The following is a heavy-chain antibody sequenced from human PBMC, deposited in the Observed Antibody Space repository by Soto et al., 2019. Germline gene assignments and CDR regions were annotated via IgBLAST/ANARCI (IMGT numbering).Heavy chain of an antibody. CDR3: ARDLGQQLVDY. CDR2: ISAYNGNT. V-gene: IGHV1-18*01. CDR1: GYTYTSYG. D-gene: IGHD6-13*01. J-gene: IGHJ4*02. Sequence: ASVTVSCQASGYTYTSYGISWVRQAPGQGLEWMGWISAYNGNTNYAQKLQGRVTMTTDTSTSTAYMELRSLRSDDTAVYYCARDLGQQLVDYWGQGTLVTVSS.